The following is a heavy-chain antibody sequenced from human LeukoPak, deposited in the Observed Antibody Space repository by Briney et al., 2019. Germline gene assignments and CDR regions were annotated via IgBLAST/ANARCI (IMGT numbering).Heavy chain of an antibody. D-gene: IGHD3-22*01. J-gene: IGHJ3*02. Sequence: GASVKVSCKASGYTFTGYYMHWVRQAPGQGLEWMGWINPISGGTNYAQKFQGRVTMTRETSISTAYMELSRLRSDDTVVYYCARGYYYDSSGYIPHDAFDIWGQGTMVTVSS. CDR2: INPISGGT. CDR1: GYTFTGYY. CDR3: ARGYYYDSSGYIPHDAFDI. V-gene: IGHV1-2*02.